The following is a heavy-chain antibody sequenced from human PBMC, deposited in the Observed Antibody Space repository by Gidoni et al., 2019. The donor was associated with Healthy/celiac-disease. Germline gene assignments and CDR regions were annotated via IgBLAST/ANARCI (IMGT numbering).Heavy chain of an antibody. CDR3: ATANYYDSRTEDA. CDR2: ISGSGGST. J-gene: IGHJ5*02. D-gene: IGHD3-22*01. Sequence: EVPLLESGGGLVQPGGSLRLSCAASGFTFSSSAMSWFRQGPGKGLEWVSAISGSGGSTYYADCVKGRFTISRDNSKNTLYLQMNGLRAEDTAVYYCATANYYDSRTEDAWGQGTLVTVSS. CDR1: GFTFSSSA. V-gene: IGHV3-23*01.